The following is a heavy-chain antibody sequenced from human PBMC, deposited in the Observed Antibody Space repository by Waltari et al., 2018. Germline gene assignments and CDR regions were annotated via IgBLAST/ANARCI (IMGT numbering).Heavy chain of an antibody. Sequence: QVQLVQSGAEVKKPGASVKVSCKASGYTFTSYGISWVRQAPGQGLEWMGWISAYNGNTNYAQKVHCRVTMTTDTSTSTAYMELMRLRSADPAVYYCARYFYEYSSSWYYSYCGLDVVGQGTTVTVSS. J-gene: IGHJ6*02. CDR1: GYTFTSYG. CDR2: ISAYNGNT. CDR3: ARYFYEYSSSWYYSYCGLDV. V-gene: IGHV1-18*01. D-gene: IGHD6-13*01.